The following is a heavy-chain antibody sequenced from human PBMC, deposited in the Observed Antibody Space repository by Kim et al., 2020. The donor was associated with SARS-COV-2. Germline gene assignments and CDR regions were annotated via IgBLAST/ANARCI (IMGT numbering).Heavy chain of an antibody. CDR1: GASISNYY. CDR2: IYTSGTP. J-gene: IGHJ2*01. CDR3: ARDPDYYGSDSDWYFYL. Sequence: SETLSLTCTVSGASISNYYWNWIRQAAGKGLEWIGRIYTSGTPTYNPSLKSRVTVSLDTSKNHFSLKMTSVTAADTAVYYCARDPDYYGSDSDWYFYLWG. D-gene: IGHD3-10*01. V-gene: IGHV4-4*07.